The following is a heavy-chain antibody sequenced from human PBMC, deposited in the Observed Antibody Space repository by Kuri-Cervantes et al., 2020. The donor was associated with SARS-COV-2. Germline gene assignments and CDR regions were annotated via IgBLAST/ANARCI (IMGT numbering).Heavy chain of an antibody. CDR1: GFTFSSYW. D-gene: IGHD6-13*01. V-gene: IGHV3-23*01. Sequence: GGSLRLSCAASGFTFSSYWMHWVRQAPGKGLEWVSAISGSGGSTYYADSVKGRFTISRDNSKNTLYLQMNSLRAEDTAVYYCAKTLRVYSSSPFDYWGQGTLVTVSS. J-gene: IGHJ4*02. CDR2: ISGSGGST. CDR3: AKTLRVYSSSPFDY.